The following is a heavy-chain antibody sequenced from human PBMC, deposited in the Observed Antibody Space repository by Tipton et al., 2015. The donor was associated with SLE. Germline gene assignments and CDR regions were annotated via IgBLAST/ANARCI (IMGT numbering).Heavy chain of an antibody. CDR1: GFTFSGHA. D-gene: IGHD4-23*01. CDR2: ISSSGSTI. V-gene: IGHV3-48*03. Sequence: SLRLSCVASGFTFSGHAMHWVRQAPGKGLEWVSYISSSGSTIYYADPVKGRFTISRDNAKNSLYLQMNSLRAEDTAVYYCARDKFGRGNSNYWGQGTLVTVSS. CDR3: ARDKFGRGNSNY. J-gene: IGHJ4*02.